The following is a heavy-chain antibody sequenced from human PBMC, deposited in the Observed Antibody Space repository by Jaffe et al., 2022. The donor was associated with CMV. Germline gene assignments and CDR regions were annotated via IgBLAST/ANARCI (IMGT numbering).Heavy chain of an antibody. Sequence: QVQLVQSGAELKKPGASVKVSCKVSGYSLTELSMHWVRSTPGKGLEWMGGFDPEDGEIVYAQKFQDRVTMTEDSSTQTAYMELRSLRFEDTGVYFCATSNQHDKNYFETFDIWGQGTMVTVSS. V-gene: IGHV1-24*01. CDR1: GYSLTELS. CDR2: FDPEDGEI. CDR3: ATSNQHDKNYFETFDI. D-gene: IGHD1-7*01. J-gene: IGHJ3*02.